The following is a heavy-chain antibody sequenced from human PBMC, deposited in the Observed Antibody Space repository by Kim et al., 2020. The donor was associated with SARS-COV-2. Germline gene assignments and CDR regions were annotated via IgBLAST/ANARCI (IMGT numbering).Heavy chain of an antibody. V-gene: IGHV1-46*03. D-gene: IGHD3-22*01. CDR3: AREDSSGYTV. CDR2: SK. J-gene: IGHJ6*02. Sequence: SKSYAQKFQGRVTMTRDTSTSTVYRELGSLRSEDTAVYYCAREDSSGYTVWGQGTTVTVSS.